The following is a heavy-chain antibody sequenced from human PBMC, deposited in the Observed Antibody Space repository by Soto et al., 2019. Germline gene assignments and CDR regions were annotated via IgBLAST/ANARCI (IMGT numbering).Heavy chain of an antibody. CDR1: GFTFSSYW. CDR3: ARDPNIVLVPAALRSYYYYYGMDV. CDR2: IKQDGSEK. D-gene: IGHD2-2*01. Sequence: GGSLRLSCAASGFTFSSYWMSWVRQAPGKGLEWVANIKQDGSEKYYVDSVKGRFTISRDNAKNSLYLQMNSLRAEDTAVYYCARDPNIVLVPAALRSYYYYYGMDVWGQGTSVTVSS. J-gene: IGHJ6*02. V-gene: IGHV3-7*01.